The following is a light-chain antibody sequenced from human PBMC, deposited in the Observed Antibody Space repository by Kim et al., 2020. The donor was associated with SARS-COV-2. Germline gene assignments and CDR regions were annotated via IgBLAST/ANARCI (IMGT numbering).Light chain of an antibody. CDR1: RNNAVNEG. V-gene: IGLV10-54*01. J-gene: IGLJ3*02. CDR2: RNN. CDR3: SAWDTSLSEWV. Sequence: RQHSTRTGRGNRNNAVNEGAAGLQQHQRHPPKLLSDRNNNRPSGISERLSASRSGNTASLTITGLQPEDEADYYCSAWDTSLSEWVFGGGTQLTVL.